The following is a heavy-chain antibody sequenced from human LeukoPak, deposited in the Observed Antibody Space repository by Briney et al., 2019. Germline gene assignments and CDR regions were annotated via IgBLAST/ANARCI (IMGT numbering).Heavy chain of an antibody. V-gene: IGHV3-23*01. CDR3: ARVRCSRGTCYLDY. J-gene: IGHJ4*02. D-gene: IGHD2-15*01. CDR2: ISPSGGST. CDR1: GFTFTSYA. Sequence: GGSLRLSCAASGFTFTSYAMSWVRQAPGKGLEWVSAISPSGGSTYYPDSVKGRFTISRDNAKNSLSLQMNSLRAEDTAVYYCARVRCSRGTCYLDYWGQGTLVTVSS.